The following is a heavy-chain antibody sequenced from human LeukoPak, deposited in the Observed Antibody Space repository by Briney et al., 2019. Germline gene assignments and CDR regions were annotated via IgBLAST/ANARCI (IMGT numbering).Heavy chain of an antibody. D-gene: IGHD3-10*01. V-gene: IGHV1-18*04. CDR1: GYTFTSYG. J-gene: IGHJ6*04. CDR3: ARDAGITMVRGVYYYYGMDV. Sequence: ASVEVSCKASGYTFTSYGISWVRQAPGQGLEWMGWISAYNGNTNYAQKLQGRVTMTTDTSTSTAYMELRSLRSDDTAVYYCARDAGITMVRGVYYYYGMDVWGKGTTVTVSS. CDR2: ISAYNGNT.